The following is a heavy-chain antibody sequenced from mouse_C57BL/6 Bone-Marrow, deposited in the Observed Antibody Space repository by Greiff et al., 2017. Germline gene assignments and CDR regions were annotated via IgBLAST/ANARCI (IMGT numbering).Heavy chain of an antibody. CDR3: ARRDGNYSWFAY. D-gene: IGHD2-1*01. J-gene: IGHJ3*01. Sequence: EVQRVESGGGLVKPGGSLKLSCAASGFTFSDSGMHWVRQAPEKGLEWVAYISSGSSTIYYADTVQGRCTIARDNAKNTLFLQMTSRRSEDTAMYYCARRDGNYSWFAYWGQGTLVTVSA. CDR2: ISSGSSTI. CDR1: GFTFSDSG. V-gene: IGHV5-17*01.